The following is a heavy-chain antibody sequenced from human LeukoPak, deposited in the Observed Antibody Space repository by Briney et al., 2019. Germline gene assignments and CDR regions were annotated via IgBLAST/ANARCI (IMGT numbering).Heavy chain of an antibody. Sequence: ASVKVSCKASGYTFTSYDINWVRQATGQGLEWMGWMNPNSGNTGYAQKFQGRVTITTDESTSTAYMELSSLRSEDTAVYYCARGEVYSSSWYSAPDYWGQGTLVTVSS. J-gene: IGHJ4*02. CDR1: GYTFTSYD. D-gene: IGHD6-13*01. V-gene: IGHV1-8*03. CDR3: ARGEVYSSSWYSAPDY. CDR2: MNPNSGNT.